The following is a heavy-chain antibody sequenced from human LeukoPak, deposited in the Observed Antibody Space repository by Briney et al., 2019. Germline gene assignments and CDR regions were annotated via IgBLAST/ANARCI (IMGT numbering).Heavy chain of an antibody. CDR1: GFTFSSYA. CDR3: RGDYVGY. Sequence: GGSLRLSCAASGFTFSSYAMHWVRQAPGKGLERVAVISYDGSNKYYADSVKGRFTISRDNSKNTLYLQMNSLRAEDTAVYYCRGDYVGYWGQGTLVTVSS. J-gene: IGHJ4*02. V-gene: IGHV3-30*04. CDR2: ISYDGSNK.